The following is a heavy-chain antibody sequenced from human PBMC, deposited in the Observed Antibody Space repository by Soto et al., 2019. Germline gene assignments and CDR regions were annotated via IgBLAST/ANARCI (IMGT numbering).Heavy chain of an antibody. J-gene: IGHJ4*02. Sequence: HPGGSLRLSCAASGFTFNSYGIHWVRQAPGQGLEWVAGVSYDGSKQYYTDSVRGRFTISRDNSRNTLDLQMNSLRAEDTAVYYCAKDTYYHDSSGYYVFDCWGQGT. CDR3: AKDTYYHDSSGYYVFDC. V-gene: IGHV3-30*18. CDR1: GFTFNSYG. D-gene: IGHD3-22*01. CDR2: VSYDGSKQ.